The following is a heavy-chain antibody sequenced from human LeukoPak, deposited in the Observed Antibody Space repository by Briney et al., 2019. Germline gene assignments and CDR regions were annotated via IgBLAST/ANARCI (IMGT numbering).Heavy chain of an antibody. CDR2: IYYSGST. V-gene: IGHV4-59*01. J-gene: IGHJ4*02. Sequence: SETLSLTCTVSGGSISSYYWSWIRQPPGKGLEWIGYIYYSGSTNYNPSLKSRVTISVDTSKNQFSLKLSSVTAADTAVYYCARTTLRGAVAASCFDYWGQGTLVTVSS. CDR1: GGSISSYY. D-gene: IGHD3-10*01. CDR3: ARTTLRGAVAASCFDY.